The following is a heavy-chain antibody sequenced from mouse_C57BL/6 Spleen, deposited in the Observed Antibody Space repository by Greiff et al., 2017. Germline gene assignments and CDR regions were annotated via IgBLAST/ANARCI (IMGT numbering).Heavy chain of an antibody. CDR1: GYTFTSYG. J-gene: IGHJ2*01. CDR3: AIYSNYEGYFDY. CDR2: IYPRSGNT. V-gene: IGHV1-81*01. D-gene: IGHD2-5*01. Sequence: VQLQESGAELARPGASVKLSCKASGYTFTSYGISWVKQRTGQGLEWIGEIYPRSGNTYYNEKFKGKATLTADKSSSTAYMELRSLTSEDSAVYFCAIYSNYEGYFDYWGQGTTLTVSS.